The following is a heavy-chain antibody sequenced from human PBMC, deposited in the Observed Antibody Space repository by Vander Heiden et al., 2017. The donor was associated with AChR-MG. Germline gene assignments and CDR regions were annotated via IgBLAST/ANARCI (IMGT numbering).Heavy chain of an antibody. CDR1: GYTFTSYG. CDR2: ISAYNGNT. D-gene: IGHD6-13*01. CDR3: ARARSWGTLGGRQREIDY. V-gene: IGHV1-18*01. J-gene: IGHJ4*02. Sequence: QVQLVQSGAEVKKPGASVKVSCKASGYTFTSYGISWVRQAPGQGLEWMGWISAYNGNTNYAQKLQGRVTMTTDTSTSTAYMELRSLRSDDTAVYYCARARSWGTLGGRQREIDYWGQGTLVTVSS.